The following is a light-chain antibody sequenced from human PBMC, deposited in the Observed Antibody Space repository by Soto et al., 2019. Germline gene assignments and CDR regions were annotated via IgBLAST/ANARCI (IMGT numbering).Light chain of an antibody. Sequence: QAVVTQPPSASGTPGQRVTISCSGSSSNIGTNYVYWYQQLPGTAPRLLIYRNNQRPSGVPDRFSGSKSGTSASLAISGLRSEDEADYYCAAWDGSLRGRVFGGGTKLTVL. J-gene: IGLJ2*01. CDR2: RNN. CDR3: AAWDGSLRGRV. CDR1: SSNIGTNY. V-gene: IGLV1-47*01.